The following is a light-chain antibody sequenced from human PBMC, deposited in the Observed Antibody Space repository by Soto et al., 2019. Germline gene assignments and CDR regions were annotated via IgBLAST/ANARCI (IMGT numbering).Light chain of an antibody. V-gene: IGKV1-5*03. Sequence: DIQVTQSPSTLSASVGDRVTLTCRASQSVSAWLAWFHQKPGKAPKLLIYKTSNLESGVPSRFSGSGSGTEFTLTISSLQPDDFATYYCQQYSSYEIFAFGPGTKVDIK. CDR1: QSVSAW. J-gene: IGKJ3*01. CDR2: KTS. CDR3: QQYSSYEIFA.